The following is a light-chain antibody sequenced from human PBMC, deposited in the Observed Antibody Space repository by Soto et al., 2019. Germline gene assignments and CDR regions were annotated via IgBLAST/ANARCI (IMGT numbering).Light chain of an antibody. CDR2: GNS. CDR3: QSYDSSRSVL. J-gene: IGLJ2*01. CDR1: SSNIGAGYD. V-gene: IGLV1-40*01. Sequence: QSVLTQSPSVSGSPGQRVNISCTVSSSNIGAGYDVHWYQQLPGTAPKLLIYGNSNRPSGVPDRFSGSKSGTSAPLAITGLQAEDEADYYCQSYDSSRSVLFGGGTKLTVL.